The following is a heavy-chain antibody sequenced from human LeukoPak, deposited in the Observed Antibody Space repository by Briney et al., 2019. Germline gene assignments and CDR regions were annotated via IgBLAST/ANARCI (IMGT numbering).Heavy chain of an antibody. CDR3: ARVRLELSYYYYYMDV. V-gene: IGHV4-4*07. J-gene: IGHJ6*03. CDR2: IYTSGST. D-gene: IGHD1-7*01. Sequence: SETLSLTCTVSGGSISSYYWSWTRQPAGKGLEWIGRIYTSGSTNYNPSLKSRVTMSVDTSKNQFSLKLSSVTAADTAVYYCARVRLELSYYYYYMDVWGKGTTVTVSS. CDR1: GGSISSYY.